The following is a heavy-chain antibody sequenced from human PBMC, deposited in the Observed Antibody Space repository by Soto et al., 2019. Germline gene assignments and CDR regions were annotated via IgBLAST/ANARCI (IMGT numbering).Heavy chain of an antibody. Sequence: GASVKVSCTYSVYTFTTYAMHWVRQAPGQRLEWMGWINAGNGNTKYSQKFQGRVTITRDTSASTAYMELSSLRSEDTAVYYCARGSGLTYFDYWGQGTLVTVSS. CDR3: ARGSGLTYFDY. D-gene: IGHD3-10*01. V-gene: IGHV1-3*01. J-gene: IGHJ4*02. CDR2: INAGNGNT. CDR1: VYTFTTYA.